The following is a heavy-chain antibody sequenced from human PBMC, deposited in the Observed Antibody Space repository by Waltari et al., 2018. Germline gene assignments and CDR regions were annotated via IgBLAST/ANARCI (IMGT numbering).Heavy chain of an antibody. J-gene: IGHJ3*02. D-gene: IGHD6-19*01. V-gene: IGHV4-38-2*02. CDR1: GYSISSGYY. Sequence: QVQLQESGPGLVKPSETLSLTCTVSGYSISSGYYWGWIRQPPGKGLEWIGSIYHSWSTYYNPSLKSRVTISVDTSKTQFSLKLSSVTAADTAVYYCASSIAVAVGGGAFDIWGQGTMVTVSS. CDR3: ASSIAVAVGGGAFDI. CDR2: IYHSWST.